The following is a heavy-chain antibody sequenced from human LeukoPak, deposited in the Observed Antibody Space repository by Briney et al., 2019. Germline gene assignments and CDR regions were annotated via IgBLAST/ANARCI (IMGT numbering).Heavy chain of an antibody. J-gene: IGHJ6*02. Sequence: GGSLRLSCTASGFTFSSYGMSWVRQAPGKGLDWVSAVSSGGNSNYADSVTGRFTISRDNSKNTLYLQMNSLRPEDTALYYCAKDLSSAITSALVLDVWGQGTTV. CDR3: AKDLSSAITSALVLDV. CDR1: GFTFSSYG. CDR2: VSSGGNS. D-gene: IGHD3-22*01. V-gene: IGHV3-23*01.